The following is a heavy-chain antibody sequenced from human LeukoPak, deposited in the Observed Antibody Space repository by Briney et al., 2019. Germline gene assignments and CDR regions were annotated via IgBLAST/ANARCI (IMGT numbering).Heavy chain of an antibody. D-gene: IGHD5-18*01. J-gene: IGHJ4*02. Sequence: APVKVSCKASGYTFSAYYIHWVRQAPGQGLEWVGWINPNSGATEYAQTFQGRVTMTRDTSISTVYMELSSLRSDDTAVYYCARGRHLDTATFDENYWGQGTLVTVSS. CDR1: GYTFSAYY. CDR3: ARGRHLDTATFDENY. V-gene: IGHV1-2*02. CDR2: INPNSGAT.